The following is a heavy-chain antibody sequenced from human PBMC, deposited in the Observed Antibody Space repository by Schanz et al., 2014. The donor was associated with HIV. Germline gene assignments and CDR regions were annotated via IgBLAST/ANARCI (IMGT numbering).Heavy chain of an antibody. J-gene: IGHJ6*02. V-gene: IGHV3-9*01. Sequence: EVHLLVESGGALVQPGMSLRLSCAASGFTFDDYAMHWVRHAPGKGLEWVSGISWNSGSIGYADSVKGRFTISRDNVKNSLYLQMNSLRAEDTALYYCAKDIGSWSQYYDTLRDFDYYGMDVWGQGTTVTVYS. CDR2: ISWNSGSI. D-gene: IGHD3-9*01. CDR3: AKDIGSWSQYYDTLRDFDYYGMDV. CDR1: GFTFDDYA.